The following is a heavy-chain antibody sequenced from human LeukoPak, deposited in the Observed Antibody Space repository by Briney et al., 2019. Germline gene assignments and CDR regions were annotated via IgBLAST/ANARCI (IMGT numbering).Heavy chain of an antibody. D-gene: IGHD2-2*03. J-gene: IGHJ6*02. CDR3: ARGGDCSSTSCYVPSGVGNYYYYYGMDV. CDR1: GGSISSGGYY. Sequence: SQTLSLTCTVSGGSISSGGYYWSWIRQHPGKGLEWIGYIYYSGSTYYNPSLKSRVTISVDTSKNQFSLKLSSVTAADTAVYYCARGGDCSSTSCYVPSGVGNYYYYYGMDVWGQGTTVTVSS. CDR2: IYYSGST. V-gene: IGHV4-31*03.